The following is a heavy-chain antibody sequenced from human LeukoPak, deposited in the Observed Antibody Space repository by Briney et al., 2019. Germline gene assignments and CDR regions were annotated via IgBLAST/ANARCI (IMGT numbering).Heavy chain of an antibody. CDR3: ARSGPYSSSSHYYYYYMDV. J-gene: IGHJ6*03. D-gene: IGHD6-6*01. Sequence: PSETLSLTCAVYGGSFSGYYWSWIRQPPGKGLEWIGEINHSGSTSHNPSLKSRVTISVDTSKNQFSLKLSSVTAADTAVYYCARSGPYSSSSHYYYYYMDVWGKGTTVTVSS. CDR1: GGSFSGYY. CDR2: INHSGST. V-gene: IGHV4-34*01.